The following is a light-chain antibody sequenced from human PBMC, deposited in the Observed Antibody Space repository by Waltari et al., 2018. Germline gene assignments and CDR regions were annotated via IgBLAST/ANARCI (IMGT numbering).Light chain of an antibody. V-gene: IGKV4-1*01. J-gene: IGKJ2*01. CDR2: WAS. CDR3: QQCYSSPYT. Sequence: DTVMTKSPDSLAAPLAERATLNCNSSQSVLSSSHNKNYLGWYRQKPAQPPKLLISWASARESGVPDRFSGSGSGTDFTLTIGSLQAEDVAIYYCQQCYSSPYTFGQGTKLEIK. CDR1: QSVLSSSHNKNY.